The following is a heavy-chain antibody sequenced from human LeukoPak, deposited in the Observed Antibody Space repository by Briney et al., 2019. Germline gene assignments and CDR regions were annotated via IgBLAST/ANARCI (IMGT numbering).Heavy chain of an antibody. CDR2: IYYSGST. J-gene: IGHJ4*02. Sequence: SETLSLTCTVSGGSISSYYWGWIRQPPGKGLEWIGSIYYSGSTYYNPSLKSRVTISVDTSKNQFSLKLSSVTAADTAVYYCARDPTVFGFDYWGQGTLVTVSS. CDR1: GGSISSYY. V-gene: IGHV4-39*07. D-gene: IGHD1-14*01. CDR3: ARDPTVFGFDY.